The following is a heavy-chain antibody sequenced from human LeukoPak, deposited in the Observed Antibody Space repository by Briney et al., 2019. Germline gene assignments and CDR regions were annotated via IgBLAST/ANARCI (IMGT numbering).Heavy chain of an antibody. CDR1: GFSLTTTGMC. J-gene: IGHJ4*02. CDR2: IDWDDDK. Sequence: SGPTLVKPTQTLTLTCTFSGFSLTTTGMCVSWIRQPPGKALEWLALIDWDDDKYYSTSLKTRLSISKDTSKNQVVLTMTNMDPVHTATYYCARMVYFYDSSGYYFDYWGQGTLVTVSS. CDR3: ARMVYFYDSSGYYFDY. D-gene: IGHD3-22*01. V-gene: IGHV2-70*01.